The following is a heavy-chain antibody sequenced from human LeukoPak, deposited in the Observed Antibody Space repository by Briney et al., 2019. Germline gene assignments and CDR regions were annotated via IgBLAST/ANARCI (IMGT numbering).Heavy chain of an antibody. Sequence: SETLSLTCTVSGGSISSYYWSWIRQPPGKGLEWIGYIYYSGGTKYNPSLRSRVTISADTSKNQFSLKLSSVTAADTAVYYCARHLRGEQQLSGFDYWGQGTPVTVSS. CDR1: GGSISSYY. J-gene: IGHJ4*02. CDR3: ARHLRGEQQLSGFDY. V-gene: IGHV4-59*08. D-gene: IGHD6-13*01. CDR2: IYYSGGT.